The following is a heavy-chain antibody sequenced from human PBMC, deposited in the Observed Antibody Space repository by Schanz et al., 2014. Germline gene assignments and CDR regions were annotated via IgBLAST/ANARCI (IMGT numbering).Heavy chain of an antibody. Sequence: EVQLVESGGGLVRPGGSLRLSCAASGLLFSYYYMSGVRQAPGKGLEWVGHSRNKGHSYTSEYAASVKGRFTISRDESESSLYLQMDSLKTEDTAVYYCVRLDVHDYWGQGTLVTVSA. CDR3: VRLDVHDY. V-gene: IGHV3-72*01. CDR1: GLLFSYYY. D-gene: IGHD3-16*01. CDR2: SRNKGHSYTS. J-gene: IGHJ4*02.